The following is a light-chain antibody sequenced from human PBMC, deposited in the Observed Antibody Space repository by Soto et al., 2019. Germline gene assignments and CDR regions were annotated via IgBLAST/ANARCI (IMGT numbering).Light chain of an antibody. CDR2: GAS. V-gene: IGKV3-20*01. CDR1: QSVSNNY. Sequence: EIVLTQSPGTLSLSPGERATLSCRASQSVSNNYLAWYQQKPGQAPRLLIDGASNMATGIPDRLSGSGSGTDFTLTISRLEPEDFAVYYCQQYGSAGTFGQGNKVEIK. CDR3: QQYGSAGT. J-gene: IGKJ1*01.